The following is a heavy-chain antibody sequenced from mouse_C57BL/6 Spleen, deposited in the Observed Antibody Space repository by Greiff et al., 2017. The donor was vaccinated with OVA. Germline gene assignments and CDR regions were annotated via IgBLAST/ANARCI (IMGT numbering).Heavy chain of an antibody. J-gene: IGHJ2*01. D-gene: IGHD1-1*01. Sequence: VQLQQSGPELVKPGASVKMSCKASGYTFTDYNMHWVKQSPGKSLEWIGTINPNNGGTSYNQKFKGKATLTVNKSSSTAYMELRSLTSEDSADYYGEREGYWDCYYGFDYWGQGTTLTVSS. CDR1: GYTFTDYN. V-gene: IGHV1-22*01. CDR3: EREGYWDCYYGFDY. CDR2: INPNNGGT.